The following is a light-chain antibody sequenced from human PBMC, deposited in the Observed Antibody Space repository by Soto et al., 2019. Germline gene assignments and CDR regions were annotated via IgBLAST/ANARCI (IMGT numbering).Light chain of an antibody. J-gene: IGKJ5*01. Sequence: SPGTLSLSPGERATLSCRASQSVSSSYLAWYQQKPGQAPRLLIYGASSRATGIPDRFSGSGSGTDFTLTISRREPEDFAVYYCQQYGSSPPTFGQGTRLEIK. V-gene: IGKV3-20*01. CDR3: QQYGSSPPT. CDR2: GAS. CDR1: QSVSSSY.